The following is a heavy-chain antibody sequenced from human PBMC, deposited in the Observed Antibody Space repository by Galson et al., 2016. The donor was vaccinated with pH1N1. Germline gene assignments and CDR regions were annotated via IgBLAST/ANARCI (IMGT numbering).Heavy chain of an antibody. J-gene: IGHJ3*02. CDR1: GLVYSDYW. D-gene: IGHD3-16*01. CDR3: ARDRTYSESNTYYDLLVI. V-gene: IGHV3-7*03. Sequence: SLRLSCAASGLVYSDYWMTWVRQAPGKGLEWVGNINQHGSKINYGDSVKGRSTISRDNAKNSLFLQMTSLRDDDAAVYYCARDRTYSESNTYYDLLVIWGQGTIVTVSS. CDR2: INQHGSKI.